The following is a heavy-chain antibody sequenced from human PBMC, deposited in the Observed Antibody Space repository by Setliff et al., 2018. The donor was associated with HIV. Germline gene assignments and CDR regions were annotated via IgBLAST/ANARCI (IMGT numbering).Heavy chain of an antibody. CDR3: ARRYYYDDSDFKPFDN. D-gene: IGHD3-22*01. Sequence: GGSLRLSCAASGFTFSRYSMNWVRQAPGKGLEWVASIWYDERHKYYANSVKGRFTISRDNPKRTLYLQIDSLRAEDTAVYYCARRYYYDDSDFKPFDNWGQGTLVTVSS. J-gene: IGHJ4*02. CDR2: IWYDERHK. CDR1: GFTFSRYS. V-gene: IGHV3-33*07.